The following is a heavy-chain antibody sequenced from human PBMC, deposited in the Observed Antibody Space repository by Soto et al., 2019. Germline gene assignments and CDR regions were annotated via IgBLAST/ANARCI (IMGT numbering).Heavy chain of an antibody. CDR3: ARNRRDLYSYGTSAFDY. CDR2: IYYSGST. V-gene: IGHV4-31*03. CDR1: GGSISSGGYY. J-gene: IGHJ4*02. D-gene: IGHD5-18*01. Sequence: QVQLQESGPGLVKPSQTLSLTCTVSGGSISSGGYYWSWIRQHPGKGLEWIGYIYYSGSTYYNPSLKCRVTISVETSKTQFSLKLSSVTAADTAVYYWARNRRDLYSYGTSAFDYWGQGTLVTVSS.